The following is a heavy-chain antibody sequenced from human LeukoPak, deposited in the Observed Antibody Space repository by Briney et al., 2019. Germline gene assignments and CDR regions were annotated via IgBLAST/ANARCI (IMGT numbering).Heavy chain of an antibody. CDR1: GGSISSGGYS. J-gene: IGHJ6*02. D-gene: IGHD3-10*01. V-gene: IGHV4-31*03. Sequence: SETLSLTCTVSGGSISSGGYSWSWIRQHPGKGLEWLGYIYYSGSTYYNPSLKSRVTISVDTSKNQFSLKLSSVTAADTAVYYCASGSGSSLNYYYYGMDVWGQGTTVTVSS. CDR3: ASGSGSSLNYYYYGMDV. CDR2: IYYSGST.